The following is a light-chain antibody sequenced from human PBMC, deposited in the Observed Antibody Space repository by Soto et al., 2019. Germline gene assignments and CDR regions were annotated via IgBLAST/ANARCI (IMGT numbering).Light chain of an antibody. J-gene: IGLJ2*01. V-gene: IGLV2-14*03. CDR3: SSYTTNNTRL. Sequence: QSVLTQPASVSGSPGQSISISCTGTSSDVGGYNYVSWYQHHPGKAPKLMIFDVTNRPSGVSNRFSGSESDNTASLTISGLQAEDEAGYYCSSYTTNNTRLFGGGTKLTVL. CDR1: SSDVGGYNY. CDR2: DVT.